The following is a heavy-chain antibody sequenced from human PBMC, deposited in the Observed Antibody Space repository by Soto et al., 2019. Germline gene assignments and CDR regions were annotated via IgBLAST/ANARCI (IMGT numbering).Heavy chain of an antibody. Sequence: SQTMRHTWSVAGGTSRSGGYYWSWKRKNPGKGLEWIGYIYYSGSNYYNPSLKSRVTISVDTSKNQFSLKLSSVTAADTAVYYCARGSLGKISGYDHGWEFGYYYYGMDVWGQGTTVTVSS. V-gene: IGHV4-31*02. J-gene: IGHJ6*02. D-gene: IGHD5-12*01. CDR1: GGTSRSGGYY. CDR3: ARGSLGKISGYDHGWEFGYYYYGMDV. CDR2: IYYSGSN.